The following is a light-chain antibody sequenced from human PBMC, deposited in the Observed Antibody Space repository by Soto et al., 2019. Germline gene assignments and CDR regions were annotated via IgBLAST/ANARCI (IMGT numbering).Light chain of an antibody. Sequence: EIVLTQSPGTLALSTGDRATISCRASQRVSANYVAWYQQKPGQAPSLLIYAASSRATGIPDRFSGSGSGTDFILTISRLEPEDFAVYYCQQYGSSSYTFGQGTKLEIK. CDR1: QRVSANY. V-gene: IGKV3-20*01. J-gene: IGKJ2*01. CDR3: QQYGSSSYT. CDR2: AAS.